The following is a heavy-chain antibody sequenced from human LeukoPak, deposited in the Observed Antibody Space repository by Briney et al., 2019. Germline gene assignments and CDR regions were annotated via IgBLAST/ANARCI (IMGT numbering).Heavy chain of an antibody. CDR2: ISYDGSNK. V-gene: IGHV3-30*04. Sequence: PGGSLRLSCAASGFTFSSYAMHWVRQAPGKGLEWVAVISYDGSNKYYADSVKGRFTISRDNSKNTLYLQMNSLRAEDTAVYYCARDEGVAGPAFDYWGQGTLVTVSS. J-gene: IGHJ4*02. CDR3: ARDEGVAGPAFDY. D-gene: IGHD6-19*01. CDR1: GFTFSSYA.